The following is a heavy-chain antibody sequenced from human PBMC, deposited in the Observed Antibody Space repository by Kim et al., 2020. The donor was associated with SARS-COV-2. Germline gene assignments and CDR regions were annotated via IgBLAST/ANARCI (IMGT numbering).Heavy chain of an antibody. J-gene: IGHJ5*02. V-gene: IGHV6-1*01. CDR3: ASGLGGRFDP. Sequence: YFDYAVSVKSRKTINPDTSKNQVSLQLNSVTPEDTAVYYCASGLGGRFDPWGQGTLVTVSS. CDR2: YF. D-gene: IGHD3-16*01.